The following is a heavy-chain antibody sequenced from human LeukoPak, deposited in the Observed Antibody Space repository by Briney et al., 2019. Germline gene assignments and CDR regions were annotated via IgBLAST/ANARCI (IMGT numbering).Heavy chain of an antibody. Sequence: GASVKVSCKASGYTFTSYGISWVRQAPGQGLEWMGWISAYNGNTNYAQKLQGRVTMTTDTSTSTAYMELRSLRSDDTAVYYCAREMRTYYDFWSGYYSDYGMDVWGQGTTDTVSS. V-gene: IGHV1-18*01. D-gene: IGHD3-3*01. CDR1: GYTFTSYG. CDR2: ISAYNGNT. J-gene: IGHJ6*02. CDR3: AREMRTYYDFWSGYYSDYGMDV.